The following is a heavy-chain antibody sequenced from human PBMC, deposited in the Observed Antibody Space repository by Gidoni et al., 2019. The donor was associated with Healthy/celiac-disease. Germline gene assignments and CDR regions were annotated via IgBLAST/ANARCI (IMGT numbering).Heavy chain of an antibody. V-gene: IGHV5-51*01. CDR3: ARRYAQTYYYDSSGYTYYFDY. Sequence: EVQLVQSGAEVKKPGESLKISCKGSGYSFTSYWIGWVRQMPGKGLEWMGIIYPGDSDTRYSPSFQGQVTISADKSISTAYLQWSSLKASDTAMYYCARRYAQTYYYDSSGYTYYFDYWGQGTLVTVSS. CDR2: IYPGDSDT. D-gene: IGHD3-22*01. J-gene: IGHJ4*02. CDR1: GYSFTSYW.